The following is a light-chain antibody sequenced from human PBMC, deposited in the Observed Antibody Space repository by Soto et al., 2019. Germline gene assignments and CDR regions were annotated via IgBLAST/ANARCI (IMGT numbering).Light chain of an antibody. CDR1: QSISSW. V-gene: IGKV1-5*03. CDR2: KAS. CDR3: QQYKTYWT. Sequence: DIQMTQSPSTLSASVGDRVTITCRASQSISSWLAWYQQKPGKAPKLLIYKASSLERGVPSRFSGSGSATEFTLTTSSLQPDDFATYYCQQYKTYWTFGQGTKVEIK. J-gene: IGKJ1*01.